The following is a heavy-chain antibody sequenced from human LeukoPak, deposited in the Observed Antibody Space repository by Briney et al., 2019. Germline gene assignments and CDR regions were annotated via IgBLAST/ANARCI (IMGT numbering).Heavy chain of an antibody. Sequence: ASVKVSCKASGYTFTSYGISWVRQAPGQRLEWMGWINAGNGNTKYSQEFQGRVTITRDTSASTAYMELSSLRSEDMAVYYCATHGGDRGEDFWSDLDYWGQGTLVTVSS. CDR3: ATHGGDRGEDFWSDLDY. V-gene: IGHV1-3*03. CDR1: GYTFTSYG. J-gene: IGHJ4*02. CDR2: INAGNGNT. D-gene: IGHD3-3*01.